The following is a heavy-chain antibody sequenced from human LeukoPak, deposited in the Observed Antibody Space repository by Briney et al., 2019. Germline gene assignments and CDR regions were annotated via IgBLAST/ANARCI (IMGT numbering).Heavy chain of an antibody. Sequence: PGGSLRLSCAASGFTFSSYAMSWVRQAPGKGLEWVSAISGSGGSTYYADSVKGRFTISRDNSKNTLYLQMNSLRAEDTAVYYSARDPGGWSFGSWGQGTLVTVSS. D-gene: IGHD6-19*01. V-gene: IGHV3-23*01. J-gene: IGHJ4*02. CDR2: ISGSGGST. CDR1: GFTFSSYA. CDR3: ARDPGGWSFGS.